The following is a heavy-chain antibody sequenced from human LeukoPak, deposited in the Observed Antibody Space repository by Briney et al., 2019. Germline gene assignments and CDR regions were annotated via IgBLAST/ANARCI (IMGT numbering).Heavy chain of an antibody. Sequence: GGSLRLSGAASGFIFRSYGMNWVRQAPGKGLEWVSAISGSGGSTYYADSVKGRFTISRDNAKNTLYLQMNSLRAEDTAVYYCASPYSGYDEGDYWGQGTLVTVSS. V-gene: IGHV3-23*01. D-gene: IGHD5-12*01. J-gene: IGHJ4*02. CDR3: ASPYSGYDEGDY. CDR2: ISGSGGST. CDR1: GFIFRSYG.